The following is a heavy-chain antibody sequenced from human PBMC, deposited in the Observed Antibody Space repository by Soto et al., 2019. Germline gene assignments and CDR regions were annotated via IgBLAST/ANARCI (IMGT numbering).Heavy chain of an antibody. J-gene: IGHJ4*02. Sequence: CQPPGKGLEWIGEINHSGSTNYNPSLKSRVTISVDTSKNQFSLKLSSVTAADTAVYYCARSSGWYRRFDYWGQGTLVTVSS. CDR2: INHSGST. CDR3: ARSSGWYRRFDY. V-gene: IGHV4-34*01. D-gene: IGHD6-19*01.